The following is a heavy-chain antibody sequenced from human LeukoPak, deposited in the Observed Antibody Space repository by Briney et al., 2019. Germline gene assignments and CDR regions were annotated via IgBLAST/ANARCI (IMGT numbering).Heavy chain of an antibody. J-gene: IGHJ4*02. D-gene: IGHD2-2*01. CDR1: GYTFTSYY. CDR2: INPSGGST. Sequence: GASVKVSCKASGYTFTSYYMHWVRQAPGQGLEWMGIINPSGGSTSYAQKFQGRVTMTRDTSTSTVYMELSSLRSEDTAVYYCATHRDIVVVPAADFDYWGQGTLVTVSS. V-gene: IGHV1-46*01. CDR3: ATHRDIVVVPAADFDY.